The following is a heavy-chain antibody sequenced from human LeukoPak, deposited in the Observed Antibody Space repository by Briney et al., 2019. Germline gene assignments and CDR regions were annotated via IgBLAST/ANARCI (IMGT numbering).Heavy chain of an antibody. CDR1: GYTFTSYY. CDR2: INPSGGST. J-gene: IGHJ4*02. D-gene: IGHD6-13*01. CDR3: ARVGIAAARPPSYFDY. V-gene: IGHV1-46*01. Sequence: PSVNVSCKASGYTFTSYYIHWVRQAPGQGLEWMGIINPSGGSTSYAQKFQGRVTMTRDMSTSTVYMELSSLRSEDTAVYYCARVGIAAARPPSYFDYWGQGTLVTVSS.